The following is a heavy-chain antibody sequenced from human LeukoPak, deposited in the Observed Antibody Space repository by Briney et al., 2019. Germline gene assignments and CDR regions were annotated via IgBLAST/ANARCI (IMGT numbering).Heavy chain of an antibody. CDR3: ATPKAQSGSSSGWFDY. D-gene: IGHD6-19*01. V-gene: IGHV3-23*01. J-gene: IGHJ4*02. CDR2: ISGSGGST. CDR1: GFTFSSYA. Sequence: GGSLRLSCAASGFTFSSYAMSWVRQAPGKGLEWVSAISGSGGSTYYADSVKGRFTIARDNSKNTLYLQMNSLRAEDTAVYYCATPKAQSGSSSGWFDYWGQGTLVTVSS.